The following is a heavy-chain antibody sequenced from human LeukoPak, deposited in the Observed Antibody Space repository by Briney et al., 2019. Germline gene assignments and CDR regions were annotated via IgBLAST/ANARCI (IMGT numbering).Heavy chain of an antibody. D-gene: IGHD5-18*01. J-gene: IGHJ3*02. CDR2: ISSSSSYI. V-gene: IGHV3-21*01. CDR3: ATVRQLWSYSDAFDI. CDR1: GFTFSSYS. Sequence: PGGSLRLSCAASGFTFSSYSMNWVRQAPGKGLEWVSSISSSSSYIYYADSVKGRFTISRDNAKNSLYLQMNSLRAEDTAVYYCATVRQLWSYSDAFDIWGQGTMVTVSS.